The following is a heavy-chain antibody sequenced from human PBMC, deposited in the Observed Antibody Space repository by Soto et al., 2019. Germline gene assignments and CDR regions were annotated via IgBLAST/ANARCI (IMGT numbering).Heavy chain of an antibody. J-gene: IGHJ5*02. V-gene: IGHV1-18*01. Sequence: ASVKVSCKASGYTFTSYGISWVRQAPGQGLEWTGWISAYNGNTNYAQKLQGRVTMTTDTSTSTAYMELRSLRSDDTAVYYCARDRDFWSGYQSPLPNGFDPWGQGTLVTVSS. CDR2: ISAYNGNT. CDR3: ARDRDFWSGYQSPLPNGFDP. D-gene: IGHD3-3*01. CDR1: GYTFTSYG.